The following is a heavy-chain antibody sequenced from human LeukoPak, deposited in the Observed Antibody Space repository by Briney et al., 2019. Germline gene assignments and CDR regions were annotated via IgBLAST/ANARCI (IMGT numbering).Heavy chain of an antibody. CDR3: TTEAIY. CDR1: GFTVRSNY. CDR2: IYSDGTT. Sequence: GGSLRLSCAASGFTVRSNYMSWVRQAPGKGLEWVSEIYSDGTTYYAASVKGRFGISRDNSKNTVDLQMNSLKTEDTAVYYCTTEAIYWGQGTLVTVSS. J-gene: IGHJ4*02. V-gene: IGHV3-53*01.